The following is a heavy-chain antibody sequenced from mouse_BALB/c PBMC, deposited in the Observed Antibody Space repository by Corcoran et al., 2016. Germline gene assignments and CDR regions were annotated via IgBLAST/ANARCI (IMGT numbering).Heavy chain of an antibody. Sequence: QVQLQQSGAELVKPGASVKLSCKASGYTFTSYDINWVRQRPEQGLEWIGWIFPGDGSTKYNEKFKGKATLTTDKSSSTAYMQLSRLTSEDSAVYFWARAYGNYSYWYFDVWGAGTTVTVSS. V-gene: IGHV1-85*01. CDR1: GYTFTSYD. CDR2: IFPGDGST. D-gene: IGHD2-1*01. J-gene: IGHJ1*01. CDR3: ARAYGNYSYWYFDV.